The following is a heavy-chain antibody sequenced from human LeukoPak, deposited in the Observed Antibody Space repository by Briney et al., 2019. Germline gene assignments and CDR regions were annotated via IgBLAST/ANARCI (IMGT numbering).Heavy chain of an antibody. D-gene: IGHD6-13*01. CDR1: GYTFTSYA. J-gene: IGHJ5*02. CDR2: IIPIFGTA. CDR3: AREERSSWPNWFDP. V-gene: IGHV1-69*13. Sequence: GASVKVSCKASGYTFTSYAISWVRQAPGQGLEWMGGIIPIFGTANYAQKFQGRVTITADESTSTAYMELSSLRSEDTAVYYCAREERSSWPNWFDPWGQGTLVTVSS.